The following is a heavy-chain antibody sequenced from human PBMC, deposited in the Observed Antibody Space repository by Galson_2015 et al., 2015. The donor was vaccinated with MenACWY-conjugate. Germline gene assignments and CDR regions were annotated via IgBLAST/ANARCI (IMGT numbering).Heavy chain of an antibody. Sequence: LSLTCTVSGDSISSSSYYWAWIRRPPGKGLEWIGSIYYSGNTYYTPSLKSRVTMSVDTSRNQFSLKLYSVTAADTAVYHCARVSVAATQSFDYWGQGTLVTVSS. D-gene: IGHD6-19*01. CDR1: GDSISSSSYY. J-gene: IGHJ4*02. V-gene: IGHV4-39*07. CDR3: ARVSVAATQSFDY. CDR2: IYYSGNT.